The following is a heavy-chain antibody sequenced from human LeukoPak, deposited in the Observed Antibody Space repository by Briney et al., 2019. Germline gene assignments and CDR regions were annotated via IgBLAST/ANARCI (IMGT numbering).Heavy chain of an antibody. Sequence: GGSLRLSCAASGFTFSSYAMHWVRQAPGKGLEWVAVISYDGSNKYYADSVKSRFTISRDNSKNTLYLQMNSLRAEDTAVYYCARGGLIVVVITADYWGQGTLVTVSS. CDR1: GFTFSSYA. J-gene: IGHJ4*02. CDR2: ISYDGSNK. CDR3: ARGGLIVVVITADY. D-gene: IGHD3-22*01. V-gene: IGHV3-30-3*01.